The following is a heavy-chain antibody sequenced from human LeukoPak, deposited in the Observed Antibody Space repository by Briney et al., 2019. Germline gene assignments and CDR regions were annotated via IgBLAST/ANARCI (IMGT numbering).Heavy chain of an antibody. J-gene: IGHJ4*02. CDR1: GFTFSSYA. V-gene: IGHV3-30-3*01. CDR2: ISYDGSNK. CDR3: ASGGVTDWGPDY. Sequence: GGSLRLSCAASGFTFSSYAIHWVRQAPGKGLEWVAVISYDGSNKYYADSVKGRFTISRDNSKNTLYLQMNSLRAEDTAVYYCASGGVTDWGPDYWGQGTLVTVSS. D-gene: IGHD7-27*01.